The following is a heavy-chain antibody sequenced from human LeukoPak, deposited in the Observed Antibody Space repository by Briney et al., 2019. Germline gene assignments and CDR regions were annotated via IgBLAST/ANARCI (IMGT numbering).Heavy chain of an antibody. CDR1: GGSISSGSSA. CDR2: IYLSGTT. D-gene: IGHD3-22*01. CDR3: ARAVYYYDSSGYSYGVYFDY. Sequence: PSQTLSLTCAVSGGSISSGSSAWSWIRQPPGKGLEWIGYIYLSGTTYRNPSLKSRVTISLDRSKHQFSLNLKSVTAADTAVYFCARAVYYYDSSGYSYGVYFDYWGQRTLVTVSP. J-gene: IGHJ4*02. V-gene: IGHV4-30-2*01.